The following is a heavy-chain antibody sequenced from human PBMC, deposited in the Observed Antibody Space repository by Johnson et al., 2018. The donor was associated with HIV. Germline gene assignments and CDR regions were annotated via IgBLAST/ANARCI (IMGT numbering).Heavy chain of an antibody. CDR2: ISWNSGSI. V-gene: IGHV3-9*01. J-gene: IGHJ3*02. CDR1: GFTFDDYA. CDR3: AKEDYYGSGSYDAFDI. Sequence: VQLVESGGGVVRPGGSLRLSCAASGFTFDDYAMHWVRQAPGKGLEWVSGISWNSGSIGYADSVKGRFTISRDSSKNTLYLQMNSLRDEDTAVYYCAKEDYYGSGSYDAFDIWGQGTMVTVSS. D-gene: IGHD3-10*01.